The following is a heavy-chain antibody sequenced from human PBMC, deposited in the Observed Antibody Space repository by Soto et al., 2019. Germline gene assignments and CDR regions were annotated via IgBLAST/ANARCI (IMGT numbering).Heavy chain of an antibody. V-gene: IGHV3-53*01. D-gene: IGHD3-22*01. Sequence: GGSLRLSCAASGFTVSSNYMSWVRQAPGKGLEWVSVIYSGGSTYYADSVKGRFTISRDNSKNTLYLQMNSLRAEDTAVYYCARGRPRGGYYYQYYFDYWGQGTLVTVSS. J-gene: IGHJ4*02. CDR2: IYSGGST. CDR1: GFTVSSNY. CDR3: ARGRPRGGYYYQYYFDY.